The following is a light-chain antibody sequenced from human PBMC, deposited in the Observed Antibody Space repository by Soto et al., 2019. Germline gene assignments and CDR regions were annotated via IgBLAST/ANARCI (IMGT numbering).Light chain of an antibody. CDR2: GAS. J-gene: IGKJ1*01. Sequence: IVLTQFQAPLFFSPGIEAPLSSRASQTVGKNYLAWYQHRPGQAPRLLIHGASTRATGIPDRFSGSGSGTDFTLTIGRLEPEDFAVYYCQQYDSLPRTFGQGTKVDIK. CDR1: QTVGKNY. V-gene: IGKV3-20*01. CDR3: QQYDSLPRT.